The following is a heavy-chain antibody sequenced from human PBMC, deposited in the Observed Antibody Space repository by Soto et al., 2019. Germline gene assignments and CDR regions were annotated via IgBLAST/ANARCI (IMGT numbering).Heavy chain of an antibody. J-gene: IGHJ6*02. CDR1: GGTFSSYA. CDR2: LIPIFGTA. Sequence: QVQLVQSGAEVKKPGSSVKVSCKASGGTFSSYAISWVRHAPGQGLEWMGGLIPIFGTANYAKNFQGRVTITADEPTGTAYMELSSLRSEGTALYYCASRIEGVDPALVSYYYYYGMDVWGQGTTVADS. V-gene: IGHV1-69*01. CDR3: ASRIEGVDPALVSYYYYYGMDV. D-gene: IGHD5-18*01.